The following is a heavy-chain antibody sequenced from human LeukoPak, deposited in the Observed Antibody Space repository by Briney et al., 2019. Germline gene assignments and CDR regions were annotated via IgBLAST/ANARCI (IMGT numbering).Heavy chain of an antibody. CDR2: IIPIFGTA. Sequence: SVKVSCKASGGTFSSYAISWVRQAPGQGLEWMGGIIPIFGTANYAQKFQGRVTITTDESTSTAYMELSSLRSEDTAVYYCARCSHYYDSSGYYQFWGQGTLVTVSS. V-gene: IGHV1-69*05. D-gene: IGHD3-22*01. CDR1: GGTFSSYA. J-gene: IGHJ4*02. CDR3: ARCSHYYDSSGYYQF.